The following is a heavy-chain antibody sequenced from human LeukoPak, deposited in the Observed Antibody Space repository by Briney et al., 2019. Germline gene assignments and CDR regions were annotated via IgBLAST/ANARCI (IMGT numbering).Heavy chain of an antibody. Sequence: GGSLRLSCVASGLTFTNAYMSWVRQAPGKGLEWLGRVNTNADGGTTDSAAPLEGRISISRGDSTSTVYLQITGMKVNDSGVFYCTTAFPDCTSALCTGSWGQGTLVTVSS. D-gene: IGHD2-8*02. CDR3: TTAFPDCTSALCTGS. J-gene: IGHJ5*02. CDR2: VNTNADGGTT. V-gene: IGHV3-15*01. CDR1: GLTFTNAY.